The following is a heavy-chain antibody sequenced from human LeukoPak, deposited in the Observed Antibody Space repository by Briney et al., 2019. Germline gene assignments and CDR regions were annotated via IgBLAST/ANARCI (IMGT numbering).Heavy chain of an antibody. CDR2: IIPIFGTA. D-gene: IGHD3-3*01. V-gene: IGHV1-69*05. CDR3: AREGADLTMNWFDP. J-gene: IGHJ5*02. CDR1: GGTFSSYA. Sequence: SVKVSCKASGGTFSSYAISWVRQAPGQGLECIARIIPIFGTANYAQKFQGRVTITTDESTSTAYMELSSLRSEDTAVYYCAREGADLTMNWFDPWGQGTLVTVSS.